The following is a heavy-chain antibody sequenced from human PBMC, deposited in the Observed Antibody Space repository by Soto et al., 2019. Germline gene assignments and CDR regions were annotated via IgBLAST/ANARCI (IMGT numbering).Heavy chain of an antibody. CDR1: GFSLNTGGVG. V-gene: IGHV2-5*02. J-gene: IGHJ4*02. CDR3: ARRRGGFGGGWTTPYFDY. Sequence: QITLKESGPTVVKPTQTLTLTCSLSGFSLNTGGVGVGWIRQPPGKALEWLAVIYWDDDKSWNPSLRDRLTINRDASDDQVVLTVTNMDPVDTGTYYCARRRGGFGGGWTTPYFDYWGQGILVTVSS. D-gene: IGHD6-19*01. CDR2: IYWDDDK.